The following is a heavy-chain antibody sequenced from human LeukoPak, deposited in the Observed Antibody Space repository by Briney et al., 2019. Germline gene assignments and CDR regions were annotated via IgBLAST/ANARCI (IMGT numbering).Heavy chain of an antibody. J-gene: IGHJ4*02. D-gene: IGHD2-2*01. Sequence: PSETLSLTCTVSGGSISSSSYYWGWIRQPPGKGLEWIGSIYYSGSTYYNPSLKSRVTISVDTSKNQFSLKLSSVTAADTAVYYCARGRTNYQRYFDYWGQGTLVTVSS. CDR1: GGSISSSSYY. CDR2: IYYSGST. V-gene: IGHV4-39*07. CDR3: ARGRTNYQRYFDY.